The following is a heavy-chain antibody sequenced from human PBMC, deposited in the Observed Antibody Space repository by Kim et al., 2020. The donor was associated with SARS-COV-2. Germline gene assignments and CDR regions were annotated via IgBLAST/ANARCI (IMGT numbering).Heavy chain of an antibody. D-gene: IGHD6-13*01. J-gene: IGHJ4*02. V-gene: IGHV1-3*01. Sequence: KYSRKFQGRVTITRDTSARTAYMELSSLRSEDTAVYYCAREPYSSSWFPDYWGQGTLVTVSS. CDR3: AREPYSSSWFPDY.